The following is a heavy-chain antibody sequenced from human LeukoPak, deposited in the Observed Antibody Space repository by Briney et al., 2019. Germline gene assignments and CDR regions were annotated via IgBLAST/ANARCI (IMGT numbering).Heavy chain of an antibody. CDR2: INHSGST. D-gene: IGHD5-18*01. V-gene: IGHV4-34*01. CDR3: ARGGGSGTALVQKFDY. Sequence: SETLSLTCAVYGGSFSGHYWRWIRQPPGKGLEWIGEINHSGSTNYNPSLKSRVIISVDTSKNQFSLKLSSVTAADTAVYYCARGGGSGTALVQKFDYWGQGTLVTVSS. J-gene: IGHJ4*02. CDR1: GGSFSGHY.